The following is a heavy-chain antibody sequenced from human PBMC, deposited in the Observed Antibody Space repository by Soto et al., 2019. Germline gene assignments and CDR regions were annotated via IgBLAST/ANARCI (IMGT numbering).Heavy chain of an antibody. CDR1: GFTFSSYG. J-gene: IGHJ4*02. CDR3: AKDLGALRLRLGELSRGLDY. CDR2: ISYDGSNK. D-gene: IGHD3-16*02. V-gene: IGHV3-30*18. Sequence: GGSLRLSCAASGFTFSSYGMHWVRQAPGKGLEWVAVISYDGSNKYYADSVKGRFTISRDNSKNTLYLQMNSLRAEDTAVYYCAKDLGALRLRLGELSRGLDYWGQGTLVTVSS.